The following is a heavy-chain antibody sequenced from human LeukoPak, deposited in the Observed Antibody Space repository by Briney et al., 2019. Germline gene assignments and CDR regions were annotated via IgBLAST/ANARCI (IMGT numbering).Heavy chain of an antibody. D-gene: IGHD2-15*01. V-gene: IGHV5-51*01. CDR3: ARLGDGSCYRY. CDR1: GYSFTNYW. Sequence: NRGESLKISCKGSGYSFTNYWIGWVRQMPGKGLEWMGIIYPGDSNTRYSPSFQGQVTISADKSITTAYLQWSSLKASDTAIYYCARLGDGSCYRYWGQGTLVTVSS. J-gene: IGHJ4*02. CDR2: IYPGDSNT.